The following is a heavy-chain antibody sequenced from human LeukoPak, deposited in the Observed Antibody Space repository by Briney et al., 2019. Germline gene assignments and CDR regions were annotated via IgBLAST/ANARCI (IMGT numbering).Heavy chain of an antibody. CDR1: GYSISSGYY. D-gene: IGHD5-24*01. CDR3: ARGWVSKRWLQLSSDAFDI. J-gene: IGHJ3*02. CDR2: IYHSGST. V-gene: IGHV4-38-2*02. Sequence: SETLSLTCTVSGYSISSGYYWGWIRQPPGKGLEWIGSIYHSGSTYYNPSLKSRVTISVDTSKNQFSLKLSSVTAADTAVYYCARGWVSKRWLQLSSDAFDIWGQGTMVTVSS.